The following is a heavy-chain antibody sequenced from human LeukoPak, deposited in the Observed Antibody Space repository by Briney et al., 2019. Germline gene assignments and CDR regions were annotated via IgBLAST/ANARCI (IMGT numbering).Heavy chain of an antibody. CDR3: AKDHPTLWFGEGDEYYFDY. Sequence: GGSLRLSCAASGFTFSSYGMHWVRQAPGKGLEWVAFIRYDGSNKYYADPVKGRFTISRDNSKNTLYLQMNSLRAEDTAVYYCAKDHPTLWFGEGDEYYFDYWGQGTLVTVSS. D-gene: IGHD3-10*01. CDR1: GFTFSSYG. CDR2: IRYDGSNK. J-gene: IGHJ4*02. V-gene: IGHV3-30*02.